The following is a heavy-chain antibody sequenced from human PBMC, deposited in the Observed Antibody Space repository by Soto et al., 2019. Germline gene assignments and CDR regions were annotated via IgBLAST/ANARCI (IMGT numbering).Heavy chain of an antibody. CDR3: AKGTTYYYGSGSSQYYYYYMDV. CDR2: ISGSGGST. D-gene: IGHD3-10*01. J-gene: IGHJ6*03. Sequence: EVQLLESGGGLVQPGGYLILSCAASGFTFSSYAMSWVRQAPGKGLEWVSAISGSGGSTYYADSVKGRFTISRDNSKNTLYLQMSSLRAEDTAVYYCAKGTTYYYGSGSSQYYYYYMDVWGKGTTVTVSS. CDR1: GFTFSSYA. V-gene: IGHV3-23*01.